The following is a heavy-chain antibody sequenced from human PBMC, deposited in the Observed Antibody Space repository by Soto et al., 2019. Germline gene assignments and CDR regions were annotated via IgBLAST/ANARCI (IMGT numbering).Heavy chain of an antibody. D-gene: IGHD3-22*01. J-gene: IGHJ4*02. V-gene: IGHV4-4*02. CDR3: ARLVYDTSLNYMYFDF. Sequence: KPSETLSLTCAVSGVSLTSGNWWTWVRQSPQRGLEYIGEIFHDGTANYYPSFERRVAMSVDTSRNQFSLKLTSVTAADTAVYFCARLVYDTSLNYMYFDFWGPGNLVTVSS. CDR2: IFHDGTA. CDR1: GVSLTSGNW.